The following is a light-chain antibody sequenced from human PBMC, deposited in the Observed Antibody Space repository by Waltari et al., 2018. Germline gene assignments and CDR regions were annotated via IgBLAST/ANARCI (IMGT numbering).Light chain of an antibody. CDR3: SSYTSSSTL. V-gene: IGLV2-14*03. J-gene: IGLJ2*01. Sequence: QSALTQPASVSGSPGQSITISCTGTSSDVGGYNYVSWYQQHPDKAPKLMIYDVNNRASGVSNRFSGSKSGNTASLTISGLQAEDETDYYCSSYTSSSTLFGGGTKLTVL. CDR1: SSDVGGYNY. CDR2: DVN.